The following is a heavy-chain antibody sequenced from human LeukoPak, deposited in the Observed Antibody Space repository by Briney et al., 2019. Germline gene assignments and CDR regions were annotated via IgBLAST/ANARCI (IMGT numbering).Heavy chain of an antibody. CDR1: GGSISSGDYY. Sequence: SETLSLTCTVSGGSISSGDYYWSWIRQPPGKGLEWIGYIYYSGSTYYNPSLKSRVTISVDTSKNQFSLKLSSVTAADTAVYYCARDLTYNWNDGRYFDYWGQGTLVTVSS. CDR2: IYYSGST. D-gene: IGHD1-1*01. V-gene: IGHV4-30-4*08. J-gene: IGHJ4*02. CDR3: ARDLTYNWNDGRYFDY.